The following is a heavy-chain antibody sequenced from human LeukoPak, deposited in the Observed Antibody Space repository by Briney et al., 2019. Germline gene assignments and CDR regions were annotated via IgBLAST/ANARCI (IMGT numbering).Heavy chain of an antibody. CDR1: GCSISSITYY. J-gene: IGHJ3*02. CDR2: MYYSGST. V-gene: IGHV4-39*07. CDR3: ARDKVGATFPGAFNI. Sequence: SETLSLTCTVSGCSISSITYYWGWTRQPPGKGLEWIGSMYYSGSTYYNLPLKRRVTISEDTSKNQFSLKLTSVTAADTAVYFCARDKVGATFPGAFNIWGQGTMVTVSS. D-gene: IGHD1-26*01.